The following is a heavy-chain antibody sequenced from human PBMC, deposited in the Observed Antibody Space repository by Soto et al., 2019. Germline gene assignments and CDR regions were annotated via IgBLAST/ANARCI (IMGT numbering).Heavy chain of an antibody. CDR2: ISRDGTNT. CDR3: VKETYYYNVSSYYPLGS. V-gene: IGHV3-43*01. Sequence: GGSLRLSCAASGFTFDDYNMHWVRQAPGKGLEWVSLISRDGTNTNYAESVKGRFTISRDNSKNSLYLQMNSLRTEDTALYYCVKETYYYNVSSYYPLGSWGQGTLVTVSS. CDR1: GFTFDDYN. J-gene: IGHJ5*02. D-gene: IGHD3-22*01.